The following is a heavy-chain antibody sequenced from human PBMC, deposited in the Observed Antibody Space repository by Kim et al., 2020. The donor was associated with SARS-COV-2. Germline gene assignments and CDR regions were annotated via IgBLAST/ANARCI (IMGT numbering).Heavy chain of an antibody. J-gene: IGHJ4*02. Sequence: CQGRVTITADESTSTAYMELSSLRSEDTAVYYCARGADRLRPTQCFFDYWGQGTLVTVSS. CDR3: ARGADRLRPTQCFFDY. V-gene: IGHV1-69*01. D-gene: IGHD5-12*01.